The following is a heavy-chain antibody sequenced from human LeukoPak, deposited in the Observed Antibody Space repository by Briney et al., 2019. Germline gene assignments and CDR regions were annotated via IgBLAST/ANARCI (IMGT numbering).Heavy chain of an antibody. CDR3: ATYSSSNGREFQY. Sequence: TGGSLRLSCAASGFTFSSYSMNWVRQAPGKGLEWVSSISSSSSYIYYADSVKGRFTISRDNAKNSLYLQMNSLRAEDTAVYYCATYSSSNGREFQYRGQGTLVTVSS. J-gene: IGHJ1*01. CDR1: GFTFSSYS. D-gene: IGHD2-2*01. V-gene: IGHV3-21*01. CDR2: ISSSSSYI.